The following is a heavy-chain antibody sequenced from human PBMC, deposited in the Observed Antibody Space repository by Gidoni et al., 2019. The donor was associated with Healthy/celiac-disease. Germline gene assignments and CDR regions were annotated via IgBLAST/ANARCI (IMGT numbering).Heavy chain of an antibody. J-gene: IGHJ6*03. CDR2: ISSSSSTI. CDR3: ARAPGGDSSGYPTYYYYYMDV. D-gene: IGHD3-22*01. V-gene: IGHV3-48*01. CDR1: GFTFSSYS. Sequence: EVQLVESGGGLVQPGGSLRLSCAASGFTFSSYSMNWVRQAPGKGLEWVLYISSSSSTIYYADSVKGRFTISRDNAKNSLYLQMNSLRAEDTAVYYCARAPGGDSSGYPTYYYYYMDVWGKGTTVTVSS.